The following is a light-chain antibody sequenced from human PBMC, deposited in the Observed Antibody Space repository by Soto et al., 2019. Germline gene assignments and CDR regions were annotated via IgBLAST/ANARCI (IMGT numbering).Light chain of an antibody. CDR3: MQALQTAWT. Sequence: DIVMTQSPLSLPVTPGEPASISCRSSQSLLHSNGYNYLDWYLQKPGQSPQLLIYLGSNRASGVPDRFSGSGSRTDFTLKISRVEAEDVGVYYCMQALQTAWTFGQGTRVDIK. J-gene: IGKJ1*01. CDR1: QSLLHSNGYNY. CDR2: LGS. V-gene: IGKV2-28*01.